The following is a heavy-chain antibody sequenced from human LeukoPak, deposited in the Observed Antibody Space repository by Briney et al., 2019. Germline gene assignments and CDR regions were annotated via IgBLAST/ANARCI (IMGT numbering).Heavy chain of an antibody. CDR3: ARPLQTYYYDSSGYFPFGY. CDR2: ISYDGYNK. V-gene: IGHV3-30-3*01. CDR1: GFTFSTYT. Sequence: GGSLTLSCAASGFTFSTYTMHWVRQAPGKGLEWVAVISYDGYNKDYADSVKGRFTISRDNSKNTLYLQMNSLRAEDTAVYYCARPLQTYYYDSSGYFPFGYWGQGTLVTVSS. D-gene: IGHD3-22*01. J-gene: IGHJ4*02.